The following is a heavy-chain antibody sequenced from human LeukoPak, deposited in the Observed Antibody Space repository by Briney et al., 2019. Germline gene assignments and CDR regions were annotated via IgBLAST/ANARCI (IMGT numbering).Heavy chain of an antibody. Sequence: PGGSLRLSCAASGFTFSSFAMTWVRQASGKGLEWVSGISGNGGSTYYADSVKGRFTISRDNSKNTIYLQMNSLRDEDTAVYYCAKDTTPYYWAQGTLVTVSS. D-gene: IGHD1-26*01. V-gene: IGHV3-23*01. CDR1: GFTFSSFA. CDR2: ISGNGGST. J-gene: IGHJ4*02. CDR3: AKDTTPYY.